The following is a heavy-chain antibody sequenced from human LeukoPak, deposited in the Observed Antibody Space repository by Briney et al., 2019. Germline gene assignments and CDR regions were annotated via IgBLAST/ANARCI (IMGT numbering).Heavy chain of an antibody. Sequence: SETLSLTCAVYGGSFSGYYWSWIRQPPGKGLEWIGAINDSGSTNYNPSLKSRVTISVDTSKNLFSLRLSSVTAADTAVYYCARLWDSRSYYFDYWGQGTLVTVSS. J-gene: IGHJ4*02. CDR2: INDSGST. CDR3: ARLWDSRSYYFDY. D-gene: IGHD6-6*01. V-gene: IGHV4-34*01. CDR1: GGSFSGYY.